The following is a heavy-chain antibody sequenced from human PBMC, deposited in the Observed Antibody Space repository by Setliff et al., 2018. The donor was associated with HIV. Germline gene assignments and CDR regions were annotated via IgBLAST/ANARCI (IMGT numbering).Heavy chain of an antibody. CDR3: ARVEPFKLDYQETSGYFDY. CDR1: GYSISDGYC. Sequence: SETLSLTCAVSGYSISDGYCWGWVRLPPGKGLEWIGNVYTRGNTYYNPSLKSRVTMSIDAPKNRFSLKLSPVTAADTAVYYCARVEPFKLDYQETSGYFDYWGHGILVTVSS. V-gene: IGHV4-38-2*01. J-gene: IGHJ4*03. D-gene: IGHD3-22*01. CDR2: VYTRGNT.